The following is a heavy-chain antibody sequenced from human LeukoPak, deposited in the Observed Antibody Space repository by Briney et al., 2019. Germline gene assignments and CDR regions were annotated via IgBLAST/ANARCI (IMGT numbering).Heavy chain of an antibody. Sequence: SETLSLTCAVYGGSFSGYYWSWIRQPPGKGLEWIGEINHSGSTNYNPSLKSRVTISVDTSKNQFSLKLSSVTAADAAVYYCATRIGNSSSWTLYYFDYWGQGTLVTVSS. J-gene: IGHJ4*02. V-gene: IGHV4-34*01. CDR3: ATRIGNSSSWTLYYFDY. D-gene: IGHD6-13*01. CDR2: INHSGST. CDR1: GGSFSGYY.